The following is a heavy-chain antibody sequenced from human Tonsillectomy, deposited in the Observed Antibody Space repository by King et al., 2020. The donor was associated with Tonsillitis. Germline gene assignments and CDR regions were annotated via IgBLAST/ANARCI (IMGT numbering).Heavy chain of an antibody. V-gene: IGHV1-69*04. D-gene: IGHD3-16*01. CDR1: GGTFSSYA. J-gene: IGHJ4*02. CDR2: IIPILGIA. CDR3: ARGELDYAVKVSFDY. Sequence: QLVQSGAEVKKPGSSVKVSCKASGGTFSSYAISWVRQAPGQGLEWMGRIIPILGIANYAQKFQGRVTITADKSTSTAYMELSSLRSEDTAVYYCARGELDYAVKVSFDYWGQGTLVTVSS.